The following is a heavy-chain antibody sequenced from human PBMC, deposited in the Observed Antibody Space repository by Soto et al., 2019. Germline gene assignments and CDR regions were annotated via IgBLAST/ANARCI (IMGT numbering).Heavy chain of an antibody. CDR1: GGSFSSYY. CDR2: IYYSGST. J-gene: IGHJ5*02. D-gene: IGHD2-15*01. V-gene: IGHV4-59*01. CDR3: ARCGGSPDL. Sequence: QVQLQESGPGLVKPSETLSLTCTVSGGSFSSYYWSWIRQPAGKGLEWIRYIYYSGSTNYNPSLRSRVTITGDTSKNQFSLKLSSVTSADTAVYYCARCGGSPDLRGQGAMVTDS.